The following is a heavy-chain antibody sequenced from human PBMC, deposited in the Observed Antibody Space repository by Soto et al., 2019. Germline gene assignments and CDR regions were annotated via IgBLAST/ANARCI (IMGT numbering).Heavy chain of an antibody. V-gene: IGHV3-23*01. CDR3: ATGLANYNWNSYYYSGMDV. CDR2: ISGSGGST. J-gene: IGHJ6*02. Sequence: PGGSLRLSCAASGFTFSSYAMSWVRQAPGKGLEWVSAISGSGGSTYYADSVKGRFTISRDNSKNTLYLQMNSLRAEDTAVYYCATGLANYNWNSYYYSGMDVWGQGTTVNVPS. CDR1: GFTFSSYA. D-gene: IGHD1-20*01.